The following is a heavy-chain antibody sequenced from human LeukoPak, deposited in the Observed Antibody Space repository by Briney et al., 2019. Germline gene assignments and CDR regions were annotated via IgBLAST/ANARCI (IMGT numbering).Heavy chain of an antibody. CDR1: GGSISSYY. CDR2: IYYSGST. V-gene: IGHV4-59*08. J-gene: IGHJ2*01. D-gene: IGHD6-13*01. CDR3: ARYSSSWYLGWYFDL. Sequence: PSETLSLTCTVSGGSISSYYWSWIRQPPGKGLEWIGYIYYSGSTNYNPSLKSRVTISVDTSKNQFSLKPSSVTAADTAVYYCARYSSSWYLGWYFDLWGRGTLVTVSS.